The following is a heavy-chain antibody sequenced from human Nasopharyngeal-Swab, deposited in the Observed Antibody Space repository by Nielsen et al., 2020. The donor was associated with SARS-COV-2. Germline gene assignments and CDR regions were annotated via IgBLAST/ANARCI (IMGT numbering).Heavy chain of an antibody. V-gene: IGHV4-39*07. CDR2: IYYSGST. J-gene: IGHJ6*03. CDR3: AGLRGDFWSGYGIDYYYYMDV. D-gene: IGHD3-3*01. Sequence: SETLSLTCTVSGGSISSSSYYWGWIRQPLGKGLEWIGSIYYSGSTYYNPSLKSRVTISVDTSKNQFSLKLSSVTAADTAVYYCAGLRGDFWSGYGIDYYYYMDVWGKGTTVTVSS. CDR1: GGSISSSSYY.